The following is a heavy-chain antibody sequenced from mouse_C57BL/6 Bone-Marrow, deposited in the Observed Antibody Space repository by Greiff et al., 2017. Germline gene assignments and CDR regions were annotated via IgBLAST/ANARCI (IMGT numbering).Heavy chain of an antibody. J-gene: IGHJ2*01. CDR1: GFNIKNTY. CDR3: ARAHIYDGYYGYFDY. CDR2: IDPANGNT. D-gene: IGHD2-3*01. Sequence: EVQVVESVAELVRPGASVKLSCTASGFNIKNTYMHWVKQRPEQGLEWIGRIDPANGNTKYAPKFQGKATITADTSSNTAYLQLSSLTSEDTAIYYCARAHIYDGYYGYFDYWGQGTTLTVSS. V-gene: IGHV14-3*01.